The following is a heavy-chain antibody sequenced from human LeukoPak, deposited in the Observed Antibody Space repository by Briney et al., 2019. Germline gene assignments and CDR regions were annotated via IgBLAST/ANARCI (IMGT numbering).Heavy chain of an antibody. CDR2: INHSGNT. V-gene: IGHV4-34*01. J-gene: IGHJ4*02. CDR1: GGSFSGYY. D-gene: IGHD2-15*01. CDR3: ARGTLAAKSIL. Sequence: PSETLSLTCAVYGGSFSGYYWSWIRQPPGKGLEWIGEINHSGNTNYNPSLKSRVTISVDTSKNQFSLKLSSVTAADTAVYYCARGTLAAKSILWGQGTLVTVSS.